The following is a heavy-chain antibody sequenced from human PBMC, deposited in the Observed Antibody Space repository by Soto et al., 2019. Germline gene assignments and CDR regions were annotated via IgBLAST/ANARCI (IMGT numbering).Heavy chain of an antibody. CDR3: ARGHSSGWYRNWFDP. CDR1: GGTFSSYA. D-gene: IGHD6-19*01. V-gene: IGHV1-69*13. Sequence: SVEGSCNYSGGTFSSYAISWVRQAPVQGLEWMGGIIPIFGTANYAQKFQGRVTITADESTSTAYMELSSLRSEDTAVYYCARGHSSGWYRNWFDPWRQGNRVTVSS. J-gene: IGHJ5*02. CDR2: IIPIFGTA.